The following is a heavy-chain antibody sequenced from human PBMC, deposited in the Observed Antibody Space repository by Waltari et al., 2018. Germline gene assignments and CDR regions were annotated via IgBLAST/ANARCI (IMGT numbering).Heavy chain of an antibody. CDR1: GYTFTSYA. CDR2: MNAGNGNT. J-gene: IGHJ6*02. V-gene: IGHV1-3*01. CDR3: ARAGDTNYYYYGMDV. D-gene: IGHD2-21*01. Sequence: QVQLVQSGAEVKKPGASVKVSCKASGYTFTSYAMHWVRQAPGQRLEWMGWMNAGNGNTKYSQKFQGRVTITRDTSASTAYMELSSLRSEDTAVYYCARAGDTNYYYYGMDVWGQGTTVTVSS.